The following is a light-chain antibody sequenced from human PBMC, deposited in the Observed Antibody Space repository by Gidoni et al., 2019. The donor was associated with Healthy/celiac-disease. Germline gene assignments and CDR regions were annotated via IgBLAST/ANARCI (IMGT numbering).Light chain of an antibody. Sequence: QSALTQPASVSGSPGQSITISCTGTSSAVGGYNYVSWYQQHPGKAPKLMIYDVSNRPSGVSNRFSGSKSGNTASLTSSGLQAEDEADYYCSSYTSSSTLYVFRTGTKVTVL. V-gene: IGLV2-14*01. J-gene: IGLJ1*01. CDR1: SSAVGGYNY. CDR3: SSYTSSSTLYV. CDR2: DVS.